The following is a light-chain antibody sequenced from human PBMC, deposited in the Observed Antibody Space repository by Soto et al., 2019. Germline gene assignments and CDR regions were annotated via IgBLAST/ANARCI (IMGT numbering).Light chain of an antibody. CDR2: DVA. Sequence: QSALTQPASVSDSPGQSITIACTGTSSDVGGSNFVSLYQQHPGKPPKLIIYDVANRPSGVSNRFSGSKSGSTASLIISRLQTEDEADYYCVSYTSRTTYVFGTGTKLTVL. J-gene: IGLJ1*01. V-gene: IGLV2-14*03. CDR1: SSDVGGSNF. CDR3: VSYTSRTTYV.